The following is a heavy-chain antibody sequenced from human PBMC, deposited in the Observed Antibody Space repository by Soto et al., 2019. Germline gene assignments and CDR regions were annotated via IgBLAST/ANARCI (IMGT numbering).Heavy chain of an antibody. Sequence: ESGGGLVKPGGSLRLSCAASGFTFSDYYMSWIRQAPGKGLEWVSYISSSGSTMYYADSVKGRFTISRDNAKNSLYLQMNSLRAEDTAVYYCARGPPMDTAMVKYLFDYWGQGTLVTVSS. CDR3: ARGPPMDTAMVKYLFDY. CDR2: ISSSGSTM. D-gene: IGHD5-18*01. J-gene: IGHJ4*02. V-gene: IGHV3-11*01. CDR1: GFTFSDYY.